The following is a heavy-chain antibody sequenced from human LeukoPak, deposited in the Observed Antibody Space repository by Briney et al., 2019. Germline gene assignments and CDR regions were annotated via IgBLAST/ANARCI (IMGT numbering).Heavy chain of an antibody. D-gene: IGHD3-10*01. CDR1: GGSISSGGYS. CDR3: AKRSVGYYYYGKDV. J-gene: IGHJ6*02. CDR2: IYHSGST. Sequence: KTSETLSLTCAVSGGSISSGGYSWSWIRQPPGKGLEWIGYIYHSGSTYYNPSLKSRVTISVDRSKNQFSLKLSSVTAADTAVYYCAKRSVGYYYYGKDVWGQGTTVPVSS. V-gene: IGHV4-30-2*01.